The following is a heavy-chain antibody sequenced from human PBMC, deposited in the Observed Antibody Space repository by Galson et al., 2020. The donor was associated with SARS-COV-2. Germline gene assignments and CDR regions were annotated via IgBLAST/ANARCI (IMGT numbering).Heavy chain of an antibody. D-gene: IGHD5-18*01. V-gene: IGHV3-48*03. CDR1: GFTFSSYE. CDR2: ISSSGSTI. J-gene: IGHJ6*02. Sequence: GESLKISCAASGFTFSSYEMNWVRQAPGKGLEWVSYISSSGSTIYYADSVKGRFTISRDNAKNSLYLQMNSLRAEDTAVYYCARATKRIQLWLQGYYGMDVWGQGTTVTVSS. CDR3: ARATKRIQLWLQGYYGMDV.